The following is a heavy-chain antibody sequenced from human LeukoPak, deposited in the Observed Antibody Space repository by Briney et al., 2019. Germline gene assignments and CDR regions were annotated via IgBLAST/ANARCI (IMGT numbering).Heavy chain of an antibody. V-gene: IGHV3-53*01. D-gene: IGHD3/OR15-3a*01. CDR2: IYNDGST. CDR3: ARGKNVDSGHFDY. J-gene: IGHJ4*02. Sequence: GGSLRLSCAASGFTLSSNYMSWVRQAPGKGLEWVSVIYNDGSTYYTHSVKGRFTISRDNSKNTLYLQVSSLRAEDTAVYYCARGKNVDSGHFDYWGQGTLVTVSS. CDR1: GFTLSSNY.